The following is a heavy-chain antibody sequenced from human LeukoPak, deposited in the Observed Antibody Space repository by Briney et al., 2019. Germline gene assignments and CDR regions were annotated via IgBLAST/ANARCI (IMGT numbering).Heavy chain of an antibody. CDR1: GFTFSSYA. J-gene: IGHJ4*02. CDR3: ARILWFRGRTFDY. Sequence: PGGSLRLSCAASGFTFSSYAMSWVRQAPWKGLEWVSAISGSGGSTYYADSVKGRFTISRDNSKNTLYLQMNSLRAEDTAVYYCARILWFRGRTFDYWGQGTLVTVSS. CDR2: ISGSGGST. D-gene: IGHD3-10*01. V-gene: IGHV3-23*01.